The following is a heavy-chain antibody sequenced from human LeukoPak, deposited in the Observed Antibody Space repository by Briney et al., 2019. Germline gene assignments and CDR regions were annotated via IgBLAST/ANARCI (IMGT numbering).Heavy chain of an antibody. CDR1: GYTFTCYY. D-gene: IGHD6-13*01. J-gene: IGHJ4*02. Sequence: AAVEFSYEASGYTFTCYYMHWGRPAPGQGLEWMGWINPNSGGTNYAQKFQGRVTMTRDPSISTAYMELSRLRSDDTAVYYCARVRGVRIAAAGTGFDYWGQGTLVTVSS. CDR3: ARVRGVRIAAAGTGFDY. CDR2: INPNSGGT. V-gene: IGHV1-2*02.